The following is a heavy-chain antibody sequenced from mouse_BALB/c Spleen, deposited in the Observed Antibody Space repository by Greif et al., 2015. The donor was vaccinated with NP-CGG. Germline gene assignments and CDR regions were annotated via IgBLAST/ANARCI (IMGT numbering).Heavy chain of an antibody. J-gene: IGHJ4*01. V-gene: IGHV1S81*02. Sequence: QVQLQQSGAELVKTGASVKLSCKASGYTFTSYWMHWVKQRPGQGLEWIGEINPSNGRTNYNEKFKSKATLTVDKSSSTAYMQLSSLTSEDSAVYYCAIYDGYYYYAMDYWGQGTSVTVSS. CDR2: INPSNGRT. CDR3: AIYDGYYYYAMDY. D-gene: IGHD2-3*01. CDR1: GYTFTSYW.